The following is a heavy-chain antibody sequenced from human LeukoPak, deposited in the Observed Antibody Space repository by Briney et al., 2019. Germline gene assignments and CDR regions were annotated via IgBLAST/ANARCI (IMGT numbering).Heavy chain of an antibody. D-gene: IGHD3-10*01. V-gene: IGHV4-34*01. Sequence: WKTLSLTCAVYGGSFSGYYWSWIRQPPGKGLEWIGEINHSGSTNYNPSLKSRVTISVDTSKNQFSLKLSSVTAADTAVYYCARARLLWFGDSLYFDYWGQGTLVTVSS. J-gene: IGHJ4*02. CDR2: INHSGST. CDR3: ARARLLWFGDSLYFDY. CDR1: GGSFSGYY.